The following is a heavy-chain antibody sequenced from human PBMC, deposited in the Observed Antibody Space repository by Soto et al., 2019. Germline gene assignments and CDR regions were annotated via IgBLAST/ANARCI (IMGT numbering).Heavy chain of an antibody. CDR1: GDFISSCSYY. CDR2: IYYSGAT. V-gene: IGHV4-39*01. J-gene: IGHJ1*01. Sequence: SETLSLTCSVSGDFISSCSYYWAWIRQPPVKGLEWVGTIYYSGATYYNPSLKSRLTISVDTSKNQFSLRLSSVTAADTAVYYCGRYYETSDRPYCRHWGQGTLVTVS. D-gene: IGHD3-22*01. CDR3: GRYYETSDRPYCRH.